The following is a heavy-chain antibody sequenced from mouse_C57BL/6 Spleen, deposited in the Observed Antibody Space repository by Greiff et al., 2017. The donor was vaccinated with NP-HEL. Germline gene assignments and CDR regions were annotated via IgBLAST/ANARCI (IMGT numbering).Heavy chain of an antibody. CDR3: ARAYDGYYEGYFDV. V-gene: IGHV5-4*01. CDR1: GFTFSSYA. CDR2: ISDGGSYT. D-gene: IGHD2-3*01. Sequence: EVQLVESGGGLVKPGGSLKLSCAASGFTFSSYAMSWVRQTPEKRLEWVATISDGGSYTYYPDNVKGRFTISRDNAKNNLYLQMSHLKSEDTAMYYCARAYDGYYEGYFDVWGTGTTVTVSS. J-gene: IGHJ1*03.